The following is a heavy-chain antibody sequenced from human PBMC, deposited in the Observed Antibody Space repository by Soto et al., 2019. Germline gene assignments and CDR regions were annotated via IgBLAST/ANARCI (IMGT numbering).Heavy chain of an antibody. CDR1: GYTFTSYD. V-gene: IGHV1-8*01. CDR2: MNPNSGNT. CDR3: AREGCSSTSCYVPFWFDP. D-gene: IGHD2-2*01. Sequence: GASVKVSCKASGYTFTSYDINWVRQATGQGLEWMGWMNPNSGNTGYAQQFQGRVAMTRNTSISTAYMELSSLRSEDTAVYYCAREGCSSTSCYVPFWFDPWGQGTLVTVSS. J-gene: IGHJ5*02.